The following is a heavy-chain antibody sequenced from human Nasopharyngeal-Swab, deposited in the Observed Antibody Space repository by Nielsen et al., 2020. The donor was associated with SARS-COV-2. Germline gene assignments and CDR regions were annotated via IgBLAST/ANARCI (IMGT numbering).Heavy chain of an antibody. J-gene: IGHJ6*02. V-gene: IGHV3-7*01. D-gene: IGHD5-18*01. CDR3: ARDGGLVTAMGGGRGYYYYYYGMDV. Sequence: WIRQPPGKGLEWVANIKQDGSEKYYVDSVKGRFTISRDNAKNSLYLQMNSLRAEDTAVYYCARDGGLVTAMGGGRGYYYYYYGMDVWGQGTTVTVSS. CDR2: IKQDGSEK.